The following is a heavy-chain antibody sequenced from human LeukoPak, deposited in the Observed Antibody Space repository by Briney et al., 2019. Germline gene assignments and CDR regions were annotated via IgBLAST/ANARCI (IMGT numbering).Heavy chain of an antibody. J-gene: IGHJ4*02. V-gene: IGHV3-7*01. CDR3: ARSNYYDSSGYYYEFDY. D-gene: IGHD3-22*01. CDR1: GFTFSSYW. CDR2: IKQDGSEK. Sequence: GGSLRLSCAASGFTFSSYWMSWVRQAPGKGLEWVANIKQDGSEKYYVDSVKGRFTISGDNAKNSLYLQMNSLRAEDTAVYYCARSNYYDSSGYYYEFDYWGQGTLVTVSS.